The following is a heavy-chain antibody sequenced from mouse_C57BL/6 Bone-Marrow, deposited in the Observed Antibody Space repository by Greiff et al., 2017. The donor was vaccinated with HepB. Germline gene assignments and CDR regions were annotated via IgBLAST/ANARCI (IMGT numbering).Heavy chain of an antibody. Sequence: EVKLVESGGGLVKPGGSLKLSCAASGFTFSSYAMSWVRQTPEKRLEWVATISDGGSYTYYPDNVKGRFTLSRDNAKNNLYLQMSHLKSEDTAMYYCARDYDYDAWFAYWGQGTLVTVSA. J-gene: IGHJ3*01. CDR2: ISDGGSYT. CDR3: ARDYDYDAWFAY. V-gene: IGHV5-4*01. CDR1: GFTFSSYA. D-gene: IGHD2-4*01.